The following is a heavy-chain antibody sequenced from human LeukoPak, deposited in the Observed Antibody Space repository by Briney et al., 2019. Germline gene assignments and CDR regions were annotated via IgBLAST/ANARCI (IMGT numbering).Heavy chain of an antibody. D-gene: IGHD2-21*02. CDR2: IYHSGST. CDR3: ARLGVVTAREDY. CDR1: GYSISSGYY. Sequence: KPSETLSLTCTVSGYSISSGYYWGWIRQPPGKGLEWIGSIYHSGSTYYNPSLKSRVTISVDTSKNQFSLKLSSVTAADTAVYYCARLGVVTAREDYWGQGTLVTVSS. J-gene: IGHJ4*02. V-gene: IGHV4-38-2*02.